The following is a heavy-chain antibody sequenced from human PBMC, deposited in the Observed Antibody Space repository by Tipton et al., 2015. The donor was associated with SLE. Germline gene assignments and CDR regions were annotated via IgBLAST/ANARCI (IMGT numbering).Heavy chain of an antibody. Sequence: TLSLTCTVSGDSINGYYWTWIRQPPGKGLEWVGYVYSSGFSDYNPSLRSRVTISLDTSKNQFSLRLSSATAADTAVYYCARVGHGFDDSGYKSHYYYSMDVWGKGTTVTVSS. D-gene: IGHD3-22*01. V-gene: IGHV4-59*01. CDR2: VYSSGFS. J-gene: IGHJ6*03. CDR3: ARVGHGFDDSGYKSHYYYSMDV. CDR1: GDSINGYY.